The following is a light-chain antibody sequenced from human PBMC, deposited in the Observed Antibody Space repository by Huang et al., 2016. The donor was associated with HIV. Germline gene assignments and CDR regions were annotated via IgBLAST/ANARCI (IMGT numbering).Light chain of an antibody. CDR3: QQYNNWPRT. J-gene: IGKJ1*01. CDR1: QSGSGT. Sequence: DIVMTQSPATLSVSPGESATLSCRASQSGSGTLAWSQQKPSQAPRRLIYGASTRATGIPARFSGSGSGTEFTLTISSLQSEDFAVYYCQQYNNWPRTFGQGTKVEIK. V-gene: IGKV3-15*01. CDR2: GAS.